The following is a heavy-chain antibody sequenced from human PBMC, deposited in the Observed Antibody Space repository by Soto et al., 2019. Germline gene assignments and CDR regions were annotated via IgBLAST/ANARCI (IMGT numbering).Heavy chain of an antibody. V-gene: IGHV1-69*01. D-gene: IGHD3-10*01. CDR3: EKEAGDH. J-gene: IGHJ4*02. CDR2: IIPIFGIK. CDR1: GGTFNTYA. Sequence: QMQLVQSGAEVKERGSSVKISCKTSGGTFNTYALTWVRQAPGQGLEWIGGIIPIFGIKNVAQRFKGRVTINADESLTTAYMEMTSLRSDDTAVYYCEKEAGDHWGQGTLVTVSS.